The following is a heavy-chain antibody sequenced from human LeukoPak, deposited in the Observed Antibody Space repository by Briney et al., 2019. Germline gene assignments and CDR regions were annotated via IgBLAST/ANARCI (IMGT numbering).Heavy chain of an antibody. CDR1: GFPFSDFS. D-gene: IGHD6-13*01. V-gene: IGHV3-21*01. CDR3: ARDGGCCSAAGTENWFDP. J-gene: IGHJ5*02. Sequence: GGSLRLSCATSGFPFSDFSMTWVRQAPGKGLEWVSSISSSSSYIYYADSVKGRFTISRDNAKNSLYLQMNSLRAEDTAVYYCARDGGCCSAAGTENWFDPWGQGTLVTVSS. CDR2: ISSSSSYI.